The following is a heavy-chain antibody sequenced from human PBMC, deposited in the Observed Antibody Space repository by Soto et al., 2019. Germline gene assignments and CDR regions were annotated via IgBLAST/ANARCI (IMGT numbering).Heavy chain of an antibody. Sequence: EVQLVESGGGLVQPGGSLRLSCAASGFTFSSYSMNWVRQAPGKGLEWVSYISSSSSTIYYADSVKGRFTISRDNAKNSLSLQMTSLRAEDSAVYYCARAGWLRGLCDYWGQGTVVTVSS. J-gene: IGHJ4*02. CDR3: ARAGWLRGLCDY. CDR2: ISSSSSTI. CDR1: GFTFSSYS. V-gene: IGHV3-48*01. D-gene: IGHD5-12*01.